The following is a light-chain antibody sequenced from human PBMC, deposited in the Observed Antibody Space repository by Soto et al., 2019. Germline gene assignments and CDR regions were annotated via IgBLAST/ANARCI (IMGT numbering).Light chain of an antibody. V-gene: IGKV3-20*01. Sequence: EIVLTQSPGTLSLSPGETATLSCRASQSVRSNYLAWYQQKPGQAPRLLIYDASSRATGIPDRFSRSGSDTDFTLTISRLEPEDFAVYYCQQYAGSPRTFGQGTKLKIK. J-gene: IGKJ2*01. CDR2: DAS. CDR1: QSVRSNY. CDR3: QQYAGSPRT.